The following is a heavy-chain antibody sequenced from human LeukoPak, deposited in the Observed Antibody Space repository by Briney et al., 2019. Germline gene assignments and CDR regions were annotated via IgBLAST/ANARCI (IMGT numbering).Heavy chain of an antibody. D-gene: IGHD5-12*01. J-gene: IGHJ6*02. CDR1: GFTLSDYH. Sequence: GGSLRLSCAASGFTLSDYHMTWIRQAPGKGLEWISYISSSGSSIDYADSVKGRFTISRDNAKNSLSLQMISLRAEDTAVYYCARGYTYVGGDYGMDVWGQGTTVTVSS. V-gene: IGHV3-11*01. CDR2: ISSSGSSI. CDR3: ARGYTYVGGDYGMDV.